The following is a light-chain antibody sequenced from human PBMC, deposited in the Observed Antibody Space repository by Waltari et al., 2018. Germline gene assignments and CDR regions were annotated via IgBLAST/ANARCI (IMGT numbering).Light chain of an antibody. CDR1: NLQSKS. V-gene: IGLV3-21*03. CDR2: HDF. CDR3: QVWDTSGNPSVA. J-gene: IGLJ2*01. Sequence: SYILTQPPSVSVAPGKTARITCGGNNLQSKSVAWYRQKPGQAPALVIYHDFDRPSGIPERFSGSSSGNTATLTISRVEVGDEADYFCQVWDTSGNPSVAFGGGTKLTVL.